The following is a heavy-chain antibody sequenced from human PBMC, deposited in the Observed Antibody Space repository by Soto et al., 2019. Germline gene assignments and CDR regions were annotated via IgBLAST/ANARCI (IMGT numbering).Heavy chain of an antibody. CDR1: GFSFSIYG. CDR2: ISYDGRIE. CDR3: ARTPWGSSANNGGGDFDY. D-gene: IGHD3-16*01. V-gene: IGHV3-30*03. Sequence: GGSLRLSCVASGFSFSIYGMHWVRRAPGKGLEWVAVISYDGRIERYADSVKGRLAISRDNSKNTLYLQMNSLRDEDTAVYYCARTPWGSSANNGGGDFDYWGQGTLVTVSS. J-gene: IGHJ4*02.